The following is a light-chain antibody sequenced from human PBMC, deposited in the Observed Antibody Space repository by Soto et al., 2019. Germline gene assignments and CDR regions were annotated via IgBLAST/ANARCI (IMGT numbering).Light chain of an antibody. CDR1: ENVFNF. Sequence: EIVMTQSPATLSLSPGDRATLSCRATENVFNFMAWYQHKPGQAPRLLIYDASNKPPGVPSRFSGSGSGTDFPLTISSLEPEDFAVYYCQQRTKWPPIFTFGPGTKV. CDR3: QQRTKWPPIFT. CDR2: DAS. J-gene: IGKJ3*01. V-gene: IGKV3-11*01.